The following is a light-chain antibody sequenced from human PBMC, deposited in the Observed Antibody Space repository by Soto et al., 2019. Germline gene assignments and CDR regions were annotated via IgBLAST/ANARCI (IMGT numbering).Light chain of an antibody. CDR3: CAYADTFYV. Sequence: QSALTQPRSVSGSPGQSVTISCTGTSSDVGSYKDVSWYQHHPGKVPKLMIYDVSERPSGVPDRFSGSKSGNTASLTISGLQAEDEAIYYCCAYADTFYVFGTGTKLTVL. CDR1: SSDVGSYKD. J-gene: IGLJ1*01. V-gene: IGLV2-11*01. CDR2: DVS.